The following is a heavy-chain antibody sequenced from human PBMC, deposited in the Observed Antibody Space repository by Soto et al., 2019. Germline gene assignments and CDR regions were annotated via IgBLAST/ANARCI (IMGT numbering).Heavy chain of an antibody. V-gene: IGHV4-39*01. CDR3: ARGGLNWNYYFDY. Sequence: SETLSLTCTVSGVSIISSSYYWVLIRQPPGKGLEWIGSIYYSGSTYYNPSLKSRVTISVDTSKNQFSLKLSSVTAADTAVYYCARGGLNWNYYFDYWGQGTLVTVSS. CDR1: GVSIISSSYY. D-gene: IGHD1-7*01. CDR2: IYYSGST. J-gene: IGHJ4*02.